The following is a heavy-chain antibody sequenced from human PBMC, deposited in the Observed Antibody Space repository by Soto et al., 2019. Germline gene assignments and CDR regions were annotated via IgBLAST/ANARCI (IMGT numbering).Heavy chain of an antibody. V-gene: IGHV1-18*01. J-gene: IGHJ4*02. CDR1: GYTFTSYG. CDR3: ARDRGSIAAAGTFDY. CDR2: ISAYNGNT. Sequence: ASGKVSCKASGYTFTSYGISWVRQARGQGLEWMGWISAYNGNTNYAQKLQGRVTMTTDTSTSTAYMELRSLRSDDTAVYYCARDRGSIAAAGTFDYWGQGTLVTVSS. D-gene: IGHD6-13*01.